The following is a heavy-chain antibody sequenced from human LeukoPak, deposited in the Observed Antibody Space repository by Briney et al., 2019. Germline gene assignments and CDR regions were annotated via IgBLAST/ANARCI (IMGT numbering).Heavy chain of an antibody. Sequence: GGSLRLSCAASGFTFSSHWMHWVRQAPGKGLVWVSRIKSDGITTNYADFVRGRFTISRDNAKNSLYLQMNSLRAEDTAVYYCARGDFWSGYTDYWGQGTLVTVSS. CDR3: ARGDFWSGYTDY. V-gene: IGHV3-74*01. D-gene: IGHD3-3*01. CDR2: IKSDGITT. J-gene: IGHJ4*02. CDR1: GFTFSSHW.